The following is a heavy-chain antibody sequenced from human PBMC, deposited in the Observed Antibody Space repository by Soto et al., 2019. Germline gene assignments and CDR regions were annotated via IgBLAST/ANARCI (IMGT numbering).Heavy chain of an antibody. CDR3: AKERGYIYGYYYYGLDV. V-gene: IGHV3-9*01. D-gene: IGHD5-18*01. J-gene: IGHJ6*02. CDR2: ISWSSGSI. Sequence: PGGSLRLSCAASGFTFDDYDIHWGRQAPGKGLEWVSGISWSSGSIGYADSVKGRFTISRDNTKNSLYLQMNSLRAEDTALYYCAKERGYIYGYYYYGLDVWGQGTTVTVSS. CDR1: GFTFDDYD.